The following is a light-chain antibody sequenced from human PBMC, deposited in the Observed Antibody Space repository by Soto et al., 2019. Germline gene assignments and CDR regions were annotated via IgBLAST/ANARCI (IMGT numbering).Light chain of an antibody. J-gene: IGKJ1*01. CDR1: QIVSSN. CDR3: QQYNNWPPVT. CDR2: GAS. V-gene: IGKV3-15*01. Sequence: EIVMTQSPATLSVSPGERATLSCRSSQIVSSNLAWCQQKPGQAPRLLIYGASTRATGIPARFSGSGSGTEFTLTISSLQSEDFAVYYCQQYNNWPPVTFGQGTKVDIK.